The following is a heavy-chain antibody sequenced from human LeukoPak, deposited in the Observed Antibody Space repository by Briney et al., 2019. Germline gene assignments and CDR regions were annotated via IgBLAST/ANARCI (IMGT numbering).Heavy chain of an antibody. V-gene: IGHV3-30*02. CDR2: IRYDESYK. Sequence: GGSLRLSCAASGFTFSSYGMHWVRQAPGKGLEWVAFIRYDESYKYYADSVKGRFTISRDNSKNTLSRQMNSLRVEDTAVYYCAKSSGYTSGPPYDYWGQGTLVTVSS. J-gene: IGHJ4*02. CDR1: GFTFSSYG. CDR3: AKSSGYTSGPPYDY. D-gene: IGHD6-19*01.